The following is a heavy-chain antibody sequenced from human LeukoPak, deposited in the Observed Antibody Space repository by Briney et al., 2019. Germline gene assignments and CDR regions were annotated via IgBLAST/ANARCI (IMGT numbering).Heavy chain of an antibody. CDR3: ARGGRGYYFDY. CDR1: GFTFSSYA. J-gene: IGHJ4*02. V-gene: IGHV3-30-3*01. Sequence: GRSLRLSCAASGFTFSSYAMHWVRQAPGKGLEWVAVISYDGSNKYYAGSVKGRFTISRDNSKNTLYLQMNSLRAEDTAVYYCARGGRGYYFDYWGQGALVTVSS. CDR2: ISYDGSNK. D-gene: IGHD3-16*01.